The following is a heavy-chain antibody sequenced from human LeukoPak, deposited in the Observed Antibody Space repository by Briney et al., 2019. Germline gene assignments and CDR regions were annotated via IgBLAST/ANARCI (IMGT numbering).Heavy chain of an antibody. J-gene: IGHJ6*03. V-gene: IGHV3-9*01. Sequence: GGSLRLSCTVSGPSFEAYAMHWVRQGPGKGLEWVSGFSLDTDRIGYADSVKGRFTISRDNAKNSLYLQMNSLRVEDTALYYCAKGDSGYDYYMDVWGKGTTVTVSS. CDR3: AKGDSGYDYYMDV. CDR2: FSLDTDRI. CDR1: GPSFEAYA. D-gene: IGHD1-26*01.